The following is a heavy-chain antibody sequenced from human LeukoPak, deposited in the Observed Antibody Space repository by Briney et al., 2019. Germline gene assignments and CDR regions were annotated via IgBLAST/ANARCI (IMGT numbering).Heavy chain of an antibody. J-gene: IGHJ4*02. CDR3: ARGRELELRTKRGGHPLIFDY. CDR2: MNPNSGNT. V-gene: IGHV1-8*01. D-gene: IGHD1-7*01. CDR1: GYTFTSYD. Sequence: ASVKVSCKASGYTFTSYDINWVRQATGQGLEWMGWMNPNSGNTGYAQKFQGRVTMTRNTSISTAYMELSRLSSVTAADTAVYYCARGRELELRTKRGGHPLIFDYWGQGTLVTVSS.